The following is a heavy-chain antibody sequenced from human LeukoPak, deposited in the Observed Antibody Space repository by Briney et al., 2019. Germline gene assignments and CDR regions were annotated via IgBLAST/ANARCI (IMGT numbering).Heavy chain of an antibody. CDR3: ARSSK. CDR2: MPSRGSAT. CDR1: GFTFNTFG. Sequence: GGSLRLSCTTSGFTFNTFGMHWVRQAPGKGLEWVAFMPSRGSATYHAESVKGRFTISRDNSKNTLYLQMNSLRAEDTAVYYCARSSKWGQGTLVTVSS. J-gene: IGHJ4*02. V-gene: IGHV3-30*02.